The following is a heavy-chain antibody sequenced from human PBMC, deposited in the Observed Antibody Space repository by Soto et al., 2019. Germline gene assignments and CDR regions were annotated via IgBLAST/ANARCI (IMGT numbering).Heavy chain of an antibody. CDR2: ISGNGEII. V-gene: IGHV3-11*01. D-gene: IGHD4-17*01. CDR1: GFTFGDYY. Sequence: GSLRLSCAACGFTFGDYYIHWIRRAPGKGLEWISYISGNGEIIQYAASARGRFTISRDNAENSVYLEMDSLRAEDTALYYCARDVDADFRTDFDYWGRGTLVTVSS. CDR3: ARDVDADFRTDFDY. J-gene: IGHJ4*02.